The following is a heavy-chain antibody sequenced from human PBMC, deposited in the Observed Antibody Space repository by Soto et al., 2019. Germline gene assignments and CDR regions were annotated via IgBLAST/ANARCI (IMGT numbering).Heavy chain of an antibody. Sequence: GSLRLSCAASGFTFSSYAMSWVRQAPGKGLDWVSVICGSCGSTYYADSVKGRFTISRDISKNTLYLQMNSLRAEDTAVYYCAKGTRIAAAGTSLDYWGQGTLVTVSS. CDR3: AKGTRIAAAGTSLDY. J-gene: IGHJ4*02. CDR2: ICGSCGST. CDR1: GFTFSSYA. V-gene: IGHV3-23*01. D-gene: IGHD6-13*01.